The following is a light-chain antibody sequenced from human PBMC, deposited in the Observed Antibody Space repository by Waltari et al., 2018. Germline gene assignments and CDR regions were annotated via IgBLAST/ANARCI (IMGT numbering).Light chain of an antibody. Sequence: LVLTQSPSASASLGASVKLTCTLSSGYSSNVIAWLQQQPGKGPRYLMKVNSDSSHRKGDDIPARFSASTSGTECQLTISSLQSEDEADYFCQTGGHGTWVFGGGTKLTVL. CDR2: VNSDSSH. CDR1: SGYSSNV. CDR3: QTGGHGTWV. J-gene: IGLJ3*02. V-gene: IGLV4-69*01.